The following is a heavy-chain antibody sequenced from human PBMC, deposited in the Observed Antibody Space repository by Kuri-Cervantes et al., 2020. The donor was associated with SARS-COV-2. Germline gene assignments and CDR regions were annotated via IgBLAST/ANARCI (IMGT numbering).Heavy chain of an antibody. CDR2: IGTASDP. CDR3: AKGGILRSYYVFDY. CDR1: GFTFSSYD. D-gene: IGHD1-26*01. Sequence: GESLKISCAASGFTFSSYDMHWVRQATGKGLEWVSAIGTASDPYYPGSVKGRFTISRENAKNSLYLQMNSLRAGDTAVYYCAKGGILRSYYVFDYWGQGTLVTVSS. V-gene: IGHV3-13*05. J-gene: IGHJ4*02.